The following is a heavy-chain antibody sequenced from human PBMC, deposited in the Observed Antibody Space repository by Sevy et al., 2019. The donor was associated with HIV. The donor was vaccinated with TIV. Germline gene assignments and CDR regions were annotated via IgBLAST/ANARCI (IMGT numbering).Heavy chain of an antibody. CDR1: GFTFSSYV. CDR3: EGIATSGSDY. Sequence: GGSLRLSCAASGFTFSSYVMTWVRQAPGKGLEWVANIKGSGGTTYYADSVKGRFTISRDNSKNTLDLQINSLRAEDTAVYYCEGIATSGSDYWGQGTLVTVSS. J-gene: IGHJ4*02. D-gene: IGHD3-10*01. CDR2: IKGSGGTT. V-gene: IGHV3-23*01.